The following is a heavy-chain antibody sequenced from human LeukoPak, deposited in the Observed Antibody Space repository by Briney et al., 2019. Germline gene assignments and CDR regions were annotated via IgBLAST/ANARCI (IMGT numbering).Heavy chain of an antibody. CDR1: GFTFSSYA. J-gene: IGHJ4*02. D-gene: IGHD2-2*01. CDR3: VKVSYAGPFDY. CDR2: FSGSGGDT. Sequence: GGSLRLSCAASGFTFSSYAMSWVRQAPGKGLEWVSAFSGSGGDTYYADSVKGRFTISRDNSKNTLYLQMNSLRAEDTAVYYCVKVSYAGPFDYWGQGTLVTVSS. V-gene: IGHV3-23*01.